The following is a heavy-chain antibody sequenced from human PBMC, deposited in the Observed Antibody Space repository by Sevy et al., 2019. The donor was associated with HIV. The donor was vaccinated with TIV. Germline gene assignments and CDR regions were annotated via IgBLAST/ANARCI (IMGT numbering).Heavy chain of an antibody. J-gene: IGHJ4*02. Sequence: GGSLRLSCAASGFTFSSYWMSWVRQAPGKGLEWVANIKLDGSEKYYLDSVKGRFTISRDNAKNSLYLQMNSLRAEDTAVYYCARGQDGPNEFDYWGQGTLVTVSS. CDR1: GFTFSSYW. CDR2: IKLDGSEK. CDR3: ARGQDGPNEFDY. V-gene: IGHV3-7*01.